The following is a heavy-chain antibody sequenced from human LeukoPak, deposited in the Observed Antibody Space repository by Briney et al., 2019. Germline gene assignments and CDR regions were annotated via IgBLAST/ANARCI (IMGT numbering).Heavy chain of an antibody. CDR3: AKSKWLVRRGFDY. V-gene: IGHV3-23*01. D-gene: IGHD6-19*01. CDR2: ISGSGGST. CDR1: GFTFSSYG. J-gene: IGHJ4*02. Sequence: GGSLRLSCAASGFTFSSYGMSWVRQAPGKGLEWVSAISGSGGSTYYADSVKGRFTISRDNSKNTLYLQMNSLRAEDTAVYYCAKSKWLVRRGFDYWGQGTLVTVSS.